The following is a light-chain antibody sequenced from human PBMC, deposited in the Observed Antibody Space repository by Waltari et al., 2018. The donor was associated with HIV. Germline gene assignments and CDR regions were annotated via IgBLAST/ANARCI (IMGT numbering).Light chain of an antibody. V-gene: IGKV3-11*01. J-gene: IGKJ4*01. CDR1: QSVRSL. Sequence: EIVLTQSPATLSLSPGERATLTCGASQSVRSLIAWYQQKPGKAPRPLIYDASNRAPGIPARFSGSGSGTDFTLTISSLEPEDFAVYYCQQRSNWPLTFGGGTEVEIK. CDR3: QQRSNWPLT. CDR2: DAS.